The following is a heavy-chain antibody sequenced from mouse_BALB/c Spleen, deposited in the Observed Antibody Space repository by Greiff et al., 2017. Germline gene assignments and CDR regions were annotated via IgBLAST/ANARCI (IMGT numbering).Heavy chain of an antibody. CDR2: IWGDGST. J-gene: IGHJ1*01. Sequence: QVQLKESGPGLVAPSQSLSITCTVSGFSLTGYGVNWVRQPPGKGLEWLGMIWGDGSTDYNSALKSRLSISKDNSKSQVFLKMNSLQTDDTARYYCAREGSYWYFDVWGAGSTVTVSS. V-gene: IGHV2-6-7*01. CDR3: AREGSYWYFDV. CDR1: GFSLTGYG.